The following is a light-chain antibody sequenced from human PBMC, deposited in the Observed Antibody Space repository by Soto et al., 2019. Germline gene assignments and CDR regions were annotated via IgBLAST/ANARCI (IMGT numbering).Light chain of an antibody. Sequence: DIVMTQSPATLSVSPGERATLSCRASQSVSSNLAWYQQKHGQAPRLLVYGASTRATGIPARFSGSGSGTEFTLTISSLQSEDVALYYCQQDNNWPSFTFGPGTKVDIK. CDR3: QQDNNWPSFT. J-gene: IGKJ3*01. CDR1: QSVSSN. V-gene: IGKV3-15*01. CDR2: GAS.